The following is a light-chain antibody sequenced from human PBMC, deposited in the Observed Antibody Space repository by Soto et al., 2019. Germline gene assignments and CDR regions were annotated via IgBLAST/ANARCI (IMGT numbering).Light chain of an antibody. CDR3: QQVDSYPFT. CDR1: QDINKN. V-gene: IGKV1-33*01. Sequence: DIQITQSPSSVSASVGDRVTITCQASQDINKNLIWYQQKPGKAPKVLSYDASDLETGVPSRFSGSGSGTDFTLTINSLKPEDFETYYCQQVDSYPFTFGQGTRLEIK. J-gene: IGKJ5*01. CDR2: DAS.